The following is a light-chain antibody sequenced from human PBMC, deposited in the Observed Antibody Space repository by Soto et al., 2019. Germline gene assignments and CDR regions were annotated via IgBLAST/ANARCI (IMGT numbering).Light chain of an antibody. J-gene: IGLJ7*01. CDR3: AAWDDSMNGHAV. Sequence: QSVLTQPPSASGTPGQRVTISCSGSTSNVGTNSVIWYQQLPGLAPKLLLYNNNNRPSGVPDRFSGSKSGTSASLAISGLQAEDEAEYYCAAWDDSMNGHAVFGGGTQLTVL. CDR1: TSNVGTNS. CDR2: NNN. V-gene: IGLV1-44*01.